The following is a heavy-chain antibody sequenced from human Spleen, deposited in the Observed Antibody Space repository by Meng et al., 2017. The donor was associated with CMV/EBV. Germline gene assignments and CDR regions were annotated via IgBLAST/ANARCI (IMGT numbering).Heavy chain of an antibody. CDR3: AKDLRGYNYDFLAGDYHYYGMDV. V-gene: IGHV3-15*01. Sequence: GGSLRLSCAASGFSFSNAWMTWVRQPPGRGLEWVGRIKSKADGGTIDYAAPVKGRFIISRHDSKNTLYLQMNSLKTEDTAVYYCAKDLRGYNYDFLAGDYHYYGMDVWGQGTTVTVSS. J-gene: IGHJ6*02. CDR2: IKSKADGGTI. CDR1: GFSFSNAW. D-gene: IGHD5-18*01.